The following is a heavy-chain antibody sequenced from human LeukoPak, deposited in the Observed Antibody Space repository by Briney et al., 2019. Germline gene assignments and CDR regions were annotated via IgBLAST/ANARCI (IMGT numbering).Heavy chain of an antibody. J-gene: IGHJ5*02. CDR3: AKVFDTMVRGVIISNWFDP. Sequence: GGTLRLSCAVSGFTFSTNGMSWVRQVPGKGLEWVSAISGRGESIYYADSVKGRFTNSRDNSKNTLFLQMNSLRAEDTAVYYCAKVFDTMVRGVIISNWFDPWGQGTLVTVSS. CDR2: ISGRGESI. CDR1: GFTFSTNG. D-gene: IGHD3-10*01. V-gene: IGHV3-23*01.